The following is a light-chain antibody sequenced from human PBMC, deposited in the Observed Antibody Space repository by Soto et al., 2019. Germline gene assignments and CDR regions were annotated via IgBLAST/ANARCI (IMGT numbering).Light chain of an antibody. Sequence: EIVMTQSTGTLSVSPGERATLSCRAGQGVTTNFAWYQQKSGQSPRLLIYDVSIRATGVPARFSGTGSETDFALTISGLQSEDSAVYFCQQYNNWPFSFGQGTRLE. CDR3: QQYNNWPFS. J-gene: IGKJ5*01. CDR2: DVS. V-gene: IGKV3-15*01. CDR1: QGVTTN.